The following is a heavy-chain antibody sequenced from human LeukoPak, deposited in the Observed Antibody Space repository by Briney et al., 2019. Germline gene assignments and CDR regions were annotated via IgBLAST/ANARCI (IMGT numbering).Heavy chain of an antibody. D-gene: IGHD2-21*01. CDR1: GFTFSNSA. Sequence: SVKVSCKASGFTFSNSAMHWVRQARGQRLEWIGWIVVGSGNTNYAQKFQKRVTITRDMSTSTAYMELSSLRSEDTAIYYCAADDVVAFKWGQGTLVTVSS. V-gene: IGHV1-58*02. CDR3: AADDVVAFK. CDR2: IVVGSGNT. J-gene: IGHJ4*02.